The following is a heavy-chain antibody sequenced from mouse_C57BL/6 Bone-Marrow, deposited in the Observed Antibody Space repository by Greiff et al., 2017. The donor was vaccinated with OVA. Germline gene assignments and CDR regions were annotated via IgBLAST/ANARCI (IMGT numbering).Heavy chain of an antibody. CDR1: GYTFTDYY. CDR2: IFPGSGST. CDR3: AKKETTVVALYAMDY. J-gene: IGHJ4*01. V-gene: IGHV1-75*01. Sequence: VQVVESGPELVKPGASVKISCKASGYTFTDYYINWVKQRPGQGLEWIGWIFPGSGSTYYNEKFKGKATLTVDKSSSTAYMLLSSLTSEDSAVYFCAKKETTVVALYAMDYWGQGTSVTVSS. D-gene: IGHD1-1*01.